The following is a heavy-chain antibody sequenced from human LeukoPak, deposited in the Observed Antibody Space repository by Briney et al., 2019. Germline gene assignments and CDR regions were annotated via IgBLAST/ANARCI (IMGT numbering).Heavy chain of an antibody. V-gene: IGHV4-34*01. J-gene: IGHJ4*02. Sequence: PSETLSLTCTVSGGSISSYYWSWIRQSPDKGLEWIGEINHSRSTNYNPSLKSRVTISVDTSKNQFSLKLSSVTAADTAVYYCARDIDYWGQGTLVTVSS. CDR2: INHSRST. CDR3: ARDIDY. CDR1: GGSISSYY.